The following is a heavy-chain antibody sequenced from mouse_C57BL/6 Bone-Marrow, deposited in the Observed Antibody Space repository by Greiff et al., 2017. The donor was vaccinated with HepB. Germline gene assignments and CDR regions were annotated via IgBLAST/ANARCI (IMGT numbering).Heavy chain of an antibody. CDR3: TRPLTSHFDY. CDR1: GFTFSDAW. V-gene: IGHV6-6*01. Sequence: EVQRVESGGGLVQPGGSMKLSCAASGFTFSDAWMDWVRQSPEKGLEWVAEIRNKANNNETYYDESVKGRFTISRDDSKSTVYLQMNSLSAEDTGIYSCTRPLTSHFDYWGQGTTLTVSS. J-gene: IGHJ2*01. CDR2: IRNKANNNET. D-gene: IGHD5-1*01.